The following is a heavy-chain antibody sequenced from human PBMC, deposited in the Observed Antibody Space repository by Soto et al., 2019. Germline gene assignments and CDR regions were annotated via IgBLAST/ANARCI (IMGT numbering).Heavy chain of an antibody. J-gene: IGHJ4*02. D-gene: IGHD3-10*01. CDR3: ARVWFGYFDY. CDR2: IYPGGTT. Sequence: SETLSLTCAVSGGSISSGGYSWSWIRQPPGKGLEWIGYIYPGGTTYYNPSLKSRATLSVDRAKSQFSLNLSSVTAADTAVYFCARVWFGYFDYWGQGAPLTVSS. V-gene: IGHV4-30-2*01. CDR1: GGSISSGGYS.